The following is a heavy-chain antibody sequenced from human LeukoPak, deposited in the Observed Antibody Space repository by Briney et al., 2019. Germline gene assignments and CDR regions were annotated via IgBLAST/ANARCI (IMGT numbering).Heavy chain of an antibody. Sequence: SETLSLTCAVYGGSFSGYYWSWIRQPPGKGLEWIGGINHSGSTNYNPSLKSRVTISVDTSKNQFSLKLSSVTAADTAVYYCARIGRDCSSTSCPKYYFDYWGQGTLVTVSS. CDR3: ARIGRDCSSTSCPKYYFDY. V-gene: IGHV4-34*01. CDR2: INHSGST. J-gene: IGHJ4*02. D-gene: IGHD2-2*01. CDR1: GGSFSGYY.